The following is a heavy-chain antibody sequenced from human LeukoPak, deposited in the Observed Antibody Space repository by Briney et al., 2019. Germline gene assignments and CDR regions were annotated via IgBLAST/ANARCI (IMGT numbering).Heavy chain of an antibody. Sequence: ASGKASCKVSGYTLTELSMHWVRQAPGKGREWRGGFDPEDGETIYAQKFQGRVTMTEDTSTDTAYMELSSLRSEDTAVYYCATRLLGGNDFDYWGQGTLVTVSS. J-gene: IGHJ4*02. V-gene: IGHV1-24*01. CDR2: FDPEDGET. D-gene: IGHD4-23*01. CDR3: ATRLLGGNDFDY. CDR1: GYTLTELS.